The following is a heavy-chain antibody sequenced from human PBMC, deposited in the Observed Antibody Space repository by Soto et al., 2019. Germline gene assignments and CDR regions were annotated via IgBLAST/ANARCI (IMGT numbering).Heavy chain of an antibody. CDR2: IYYSGST. Sequence: SETLSLTCTVSGGSISSGGYYWSWIRQHPGKGLEWIGYIYYSGSTYYNPSLKSRVTISVDTSKNQFSLKLSSVTAADTAVYYCARDGGKLRGYSYGQPNWFDPWGQGTLVTVSS. V-gene: IGHV4-31*03. CDR3: ARDGGKLRGYSYGQPNWFDP. J-gene: IGHJ5*02. CDR1: GGSISSGGYY. D-gene: IGHD5-18*01.